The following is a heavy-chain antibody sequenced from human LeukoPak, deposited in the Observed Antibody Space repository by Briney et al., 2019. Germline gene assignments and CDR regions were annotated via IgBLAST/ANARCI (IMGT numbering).Heavy chain of an antibody. CDR2: IYTSGTT. J-gene: IGHJ4*02. V-gene: IGHV4-61*02. CDR3: ARAPAPHSSGGYPLDY. CDR1: GGSVSSGSFY. Sequence: SETLSLTCTVSGGSVSSGSFYWNWIRQPAGKGLEWIGRIYTSGTTNYNPSLKSRVTISVDTSKNQFSLKLSSVAAADTAVYYCARAPAPHSSGGYPLDYWGQGTLVTVSS. D-gene: IGHD5-12*01.